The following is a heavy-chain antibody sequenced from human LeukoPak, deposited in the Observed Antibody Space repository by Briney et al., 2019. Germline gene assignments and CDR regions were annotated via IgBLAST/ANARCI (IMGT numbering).Heavy chain of an antibody. Sequence: PGGSLRLSCAASGFTFSSYWMSWVRQAPGKGLEWVANIKQDGSEKYYVDSVKGRFTISRDNAKNSLYLQMNSLRAEDTAAYYCARDRSTFSYYYGMDVWGKGTTVTVSS. CDR3: ARDRSTFSYYYGMDV. CDR1: GFTFSSYW. J-gene: IGHJ6*04. CDR2: IKQDGSEK. V-gene: IGHV3-7*03.